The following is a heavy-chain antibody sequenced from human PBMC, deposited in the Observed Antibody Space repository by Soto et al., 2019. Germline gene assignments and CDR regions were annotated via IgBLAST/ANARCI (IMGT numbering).Heavy chain of an antibody. J-gene: IGHJ6*02. D-gene: IGHD1-1*01. Sequence: GGSLRLSCAASGFTFSSYGMHWVRQAPGKGLEWVAVIWYDGSNKYYADSVKGRFTISRDNSKNTLYLQMNSLRAEDTAVYYCARVVPVEGVYGMDVWGQGTTVTVSS. CDR3: ARVVPVEGVYGMDV. CDR1: GFTFSSYG. V-gene: IGHV3-33*01. CDR2: IWYDGSNK.